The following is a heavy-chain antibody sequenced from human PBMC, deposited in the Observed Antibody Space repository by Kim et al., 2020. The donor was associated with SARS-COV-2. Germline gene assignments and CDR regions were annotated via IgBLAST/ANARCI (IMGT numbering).Heavy chain of an antibody. CDR2: IYTSGRT. CDR1: GDSLSSDY. V-gene: IGHV4-4*07. CDR3: ASALGH. D-gene: IGHD3-16*02. Sequence: SETLSLTCTVSGDSLSSDYWSWNRQPAGKGLEWIGRIYTSGRTNYNPSLQSRVTMSVDMSKNQFPLKLSSVTAAATAVYYCASALGHWGQGTLVTVSS. J-gene: IGHJ4*02.